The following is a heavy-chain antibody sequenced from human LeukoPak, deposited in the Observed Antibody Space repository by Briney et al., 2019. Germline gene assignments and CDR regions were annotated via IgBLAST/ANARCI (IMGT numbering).Heavy chain of an antibody. CDR1: GFTFSSYA. CDR3: ARPPRPIPP. Sequence: GGSLRLSCAASGFTFSSYAMHWVRQAPGKRLEWVAVISYDGSNKYYADSVKGRFTISRDNSKNTLYLQMNSLRAEDTAVYYCARPPRPIPPWGQGTLLTVSS. V-gene: IGHV3-30*04. D-gene: IGHD2-2*02. CDR2: ISYDGSNK. J-gene: IGHJ5*02.